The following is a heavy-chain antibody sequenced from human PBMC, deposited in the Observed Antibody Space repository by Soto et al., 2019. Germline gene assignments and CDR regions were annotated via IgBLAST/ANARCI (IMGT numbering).Heavy chain of an antibody. CDR1: GFPVSIYG. D-gene: IGHD3-22*01. Sequence: GGALRLSCAASGFPVSIYGMHLVRQSPGKGLEWVAFIWYDGSNKYYADSVKGRFTISRDNSKNTLYLQMNSLRAEDTAVYYCARAPRYDCCGYNRYWVHGRIVTVSP. J-gene: IGHJ4*01. CDR3: ARAPRYDCCGYNRY. CDR2: IWYDGSNK. V-gene: IGHV3-33*01.